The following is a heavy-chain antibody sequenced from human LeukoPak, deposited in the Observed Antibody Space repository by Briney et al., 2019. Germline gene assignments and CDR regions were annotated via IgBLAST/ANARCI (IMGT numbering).Heavy chain of an antibody. CDR1: GYTFSGYY. J-gene: IGHJ5*02. Sequence: GASVKVSCKASGYTFSGYYMHWVRQAPGQGLEWMRWINPNSGGTNYAQKFQGRVTMTRGTSISTAYMELSRLRSDDTAVYYCARDYSSIAASLGFSPWGQGTLVTVSS. CDR2: INPNSGGT. V-gene: IGHV1-2*02. CDR3: ARDYSSIAASLGFSP. D-gene: IGHD6-6*01.